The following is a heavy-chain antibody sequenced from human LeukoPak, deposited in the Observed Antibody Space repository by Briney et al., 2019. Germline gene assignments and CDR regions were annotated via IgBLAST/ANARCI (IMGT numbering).Heavy chain of an antibody. Sequence: SVKVSCKASGGTFSSYAISWVRQAPGQGLEWMGGIIPIFGTANYAQKFQGRVTITADESTSTAYMELSSLGSEDTAVYYCASVPSNYYGSGSTRFDPWGQGTLVTVSS. D-gene: IGHD3-10*01. V-gene: IGHV1-69*13. J-gene: IGHJ5*02. CDR1: GGTFSSYA. CDR3: ASVPSNYYGSGSTRFDP. CDR2: IIPIFGTA.